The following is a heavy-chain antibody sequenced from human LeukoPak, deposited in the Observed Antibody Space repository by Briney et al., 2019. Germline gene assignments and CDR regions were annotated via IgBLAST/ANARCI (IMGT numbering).Heavy chain of an antibody. J-gene: IGHJ4*02. V-gene: IGHV1-24*01. Sequence: ASVKVSCKVSGYTLTELSMHWVRQAPGKGLEWMGGFDPEDGETIYAQKFQGRVTMTEDTSTDTAYMELSSLRSEDTAVYYCATEVLDRRSFDYWGQGTLVTVSS. CDR1: GYTLTELS. D-gene: IGHD5/OR15-5a*01. CDR2: FDPEDGET. CDR3: ATEVLDRRSFDY.